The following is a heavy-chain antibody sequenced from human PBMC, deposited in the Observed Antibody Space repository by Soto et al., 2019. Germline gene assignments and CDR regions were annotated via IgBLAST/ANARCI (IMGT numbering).Heavy chain of an antibody. CDR1: GGSISDDTYY. J-gene: IGHJ4*02. CDR2: IYYSGTS. V-gene: IGHV4-39*01. Sequence: PSETLSLTCTVSGGSISDDTYYWGWIRQPPGKGLEWIGCIYYSGTSYYNPSLKSRVTISVDTSKNQFSLKLTSVTAADTALYYCARRYGWLYFDYWGQGSLVTVSS. D-gene: IGHD6-19*01. CDR3: ARRYGWLYFDY.